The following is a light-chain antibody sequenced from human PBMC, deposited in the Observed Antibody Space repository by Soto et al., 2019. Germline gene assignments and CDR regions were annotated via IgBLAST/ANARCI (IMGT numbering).Light chain of an antibody. CDR1: QSLLHSNGYNY. J-gene: IGKJ4*02. Sequence: DIVMTQSPLSLPVTPGEPASISFRCSQSLLHSNGYNYLDWYLQKPGQSRQLLIYLGSDRASGVPDRFSGSGSGTDFTLKISRVEAEDVGVYYCMQALQSPPTFGGGTKVEIK. CDR2: LGS. V-gene: IGKV2-28*01. CDR3: MQALQSPPT.